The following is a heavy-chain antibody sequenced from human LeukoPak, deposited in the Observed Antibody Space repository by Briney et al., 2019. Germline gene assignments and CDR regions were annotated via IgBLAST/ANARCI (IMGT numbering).Heavy chain of an antibody. CDR2: INHSGST. J-gene: IGHJ6*02. CDR3: ARGVQYDILTGYYPRYYYGMDV. D-gene: IGHD3-9*01. CDR1: GGSFSGYY. V-gene: IGHV4-34*01. Sequence: SETLSLTCAVYGGSFSGYYWSWIRQPPGKGLEWIGEINHSGSTNYNPSLKSRVTISVDTSKNQFSLKLSSVTAADTAVYYCARGVQYDILTGYYPRYYYGMDVWGQETTVTVSS.